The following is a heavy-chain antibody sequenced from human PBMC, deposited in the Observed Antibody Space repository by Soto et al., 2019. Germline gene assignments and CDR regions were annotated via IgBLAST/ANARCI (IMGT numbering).Heavy chain of an antibody. D-gene: IGHD2-21*01. V-gene: IGHV1-69*01. CDR2: IIPIFGTA. Sequence: QVQLVQSGAEVKKPGSSVKVSCKASGGTFSSYAISWVRQAPGQGLEWMGGIIPIFGTANYAQKFQGRVTITADESTSTAYMELSSLRSEDTAVYYCARTDGYPSTYYYYYYGMDVWGQGTTVTVSS. CDR3: ARTDGYPSTYYYYYYGMDV. J-gene: IGHJ6*02. CDR1: GGTFSSYA.